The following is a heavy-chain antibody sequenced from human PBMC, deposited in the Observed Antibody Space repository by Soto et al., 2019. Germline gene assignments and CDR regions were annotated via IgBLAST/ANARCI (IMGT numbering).Heavy chain of an antibody. Sequence: ASVKVSCKASGYTFTSYGISWVRQAPGQGLEWMGWISAYNGNTNYAQKLQGRVTMTTDTSTSTAYMELRSLRSDDTAVYYCARDLEDIVVVVAASSYGMDVWGQGTTVTVSS. D-gene: IGHD2-15*01. CDR1: GYTFTSYG. CDR3: ARDLEDIVVVVAASSYGMDV. CDR2: ISAYNGNT. J-gene: IGHJ6*02. V-gene: IGHV1-18*04.